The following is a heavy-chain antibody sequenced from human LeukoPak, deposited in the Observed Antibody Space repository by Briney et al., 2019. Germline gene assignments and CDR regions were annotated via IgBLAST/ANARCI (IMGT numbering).Heavy chain of an antibody. CDR3: ARVEYSSSLSIPY. J-gene: IGHJ4*02. CDR2: IYHSGTT. Sequence: SGTLSLTCAVSGGSISSNWWSWVRQPPGKGLEWIGEIYHSGTTNSNPSLKSRVTISVDKSKNQFSLKLSSVTAADTAVYYCARVEYSSSLSIPYWGQGTLVTVSS. CDR1: GGSISSNW. V-gene: IGHV4-4*02. D-gene: IGHD6-13*01.